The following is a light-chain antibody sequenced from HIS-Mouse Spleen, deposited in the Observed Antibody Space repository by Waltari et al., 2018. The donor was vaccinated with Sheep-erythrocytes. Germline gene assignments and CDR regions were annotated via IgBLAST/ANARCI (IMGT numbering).Light chain of an antibody. V-gene: IGLV2-11*01. Sequence: QSALTQPRSVSGSPGPSVTISCTGTSSDAGVYNYVSWYQQHPGKAPKLVIYDVSKRPSGVPDRFSGSKSGNTASLTISGLQAEDEADYYCCSYAGSYTVVFGGGTKLTVL. CDR3: CSYAGSYTVV. CDR2: DVS. CDR1: SSDAGVYNY. J-gene: IGLJ2*01.